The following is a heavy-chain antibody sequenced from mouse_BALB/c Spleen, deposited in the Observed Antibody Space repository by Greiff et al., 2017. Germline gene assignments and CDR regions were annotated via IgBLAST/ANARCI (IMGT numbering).Heavy chain of an antibody. V-gene: IGHV5-4*02. CDR1: GFTFSDYY. Sequence: EVQRVESGGGLVKPGGSLKLSCAASGFTFSDYYMYWVRQTPEKRLEWVATISDGGSYTYYPDSVKGRFTISRDNAKNNLYLQMSSLKSEDTAMYYCARGGHQAMDYWGQGTSVTVSS. CDR2: ISDGGSYT. J-gene: IGHJ4*01. CDR3: ARGGHQAMDY.